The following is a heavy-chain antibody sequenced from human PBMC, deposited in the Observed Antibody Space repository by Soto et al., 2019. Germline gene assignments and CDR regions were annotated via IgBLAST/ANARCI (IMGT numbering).Heavy chain of an antibody. CDR2: ISGNGDKT. V-gene: IGHV3-23*01. J-gene: IGHJ1*01. CDR3: ARESKWYGGQYFHD. Sequence: EVQLLQSGGGLAQPGTSLRLSCAASGFTFKYYAMTWVRQAPGKGLEWVSTISGNGDKTDYADSVKGRFRVSRDNSKDTLYLQMDSLRADDTALYYCARESKWYGGQYFHDWGQGTLVTVSS. D-gene: IGHD2-8*01. CDR1: GFTFKYYA.